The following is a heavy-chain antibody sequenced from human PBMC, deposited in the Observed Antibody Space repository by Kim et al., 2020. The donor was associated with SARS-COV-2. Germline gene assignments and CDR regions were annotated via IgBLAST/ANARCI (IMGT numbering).Heavy chain of an antibody. CDR1: GYSISSGSS. CDR3: ARVDLGGSCFDY. Sequence: SETLSLTCTVSGYSISSGSSWCWLRQPPGKELEWIVSFYLSRNTYYNPSIKSRVTISVDTSKNPFSLRLSSVTAADTAVYYCARVDLGGSCFDYWGQGILVTVSS. J-gene: IGHJ4*02. V-gene: IGHV4-38-2*02. CDR2: FYLSRNT. D-gene: IGHD1-26*01.